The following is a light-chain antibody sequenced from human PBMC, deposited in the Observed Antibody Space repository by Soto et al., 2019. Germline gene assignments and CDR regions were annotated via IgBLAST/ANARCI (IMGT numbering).Light chain of an antibody. J-gene: IGLJ1*01. CDR3: SSFSSSTTRV. CDR1: SSDVGGFNY. Sequence: QSALTQPASVSGSPGQSITISCTGTSSDVGGFNYVSWYQQHPGKAPKLMIYDVGNRPSGVSIRFSGSKSGSTASLTISGLQAEDEADYYCSSFSSSTTRVFGTGTKVTVL. V-gene: IGLV2-14*01. CDR2: DVG.